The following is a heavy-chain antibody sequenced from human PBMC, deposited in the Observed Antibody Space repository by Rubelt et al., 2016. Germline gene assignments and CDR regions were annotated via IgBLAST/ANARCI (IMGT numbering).Heavy chain of an antibody. CDR3: ARRDGYNWDDAFDI. CDR1: GYTFTGYY. CDR2: INPNSGGT. J-gene: IGHJ3*02. Sequence: QVQLVQSGAEVKKPGASVKVSCKASGYTFTGYYMHWVRQAPGQGLEWMGWINPNSGGTNYAQKFQGRGSRTRDTSVSTAYMGLSRLTSDDTAVYYCARRDGYNWDDAFDIWGQGTMVTVSS. D-gene: IGHD5-24*01. V-gene: IGHV1-2*02.